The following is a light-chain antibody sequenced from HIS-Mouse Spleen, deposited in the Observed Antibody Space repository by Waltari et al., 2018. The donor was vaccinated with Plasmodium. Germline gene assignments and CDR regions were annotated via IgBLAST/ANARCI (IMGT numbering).Light chain of an antibody. CDR1: ALPKQY. CDR3: QSADSSGTPNWV. J-gene: IGLJ3*02. V-gene: IGLV3-25*03. CDR2: KDS. Sequence: SYELTQPPSGSVSPGQTARITCSGNALPKQYAYWYQQKPGQAPVLVIYKDSERPSGIPERFSGSSSGTTVTLTISGVQAEDEADYYCQSADSSGTPNWVFGGGTKLTVL.